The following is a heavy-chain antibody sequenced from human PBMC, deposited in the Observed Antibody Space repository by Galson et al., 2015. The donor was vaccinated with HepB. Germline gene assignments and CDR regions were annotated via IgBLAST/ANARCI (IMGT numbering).Heavy chain of an antibody. V-gene: IGHV3-30*18. Sequence: SLRLSCAASGFTFSSYGMHWVRQAPGKGLEWVAVISYDGSNKYYVDSVKGRFTISRDNSKNTLYLQMNSLRAEDTAVYYCAKGYGDADSYYYYGMDVWGQGTTVTVSS. CDR1: GFTFSSYG. CDR2: ISYDGSNK. J-gene: IGHJ6*02. CDR3: AKGYGDADSYYYYGMDV. D-gene: IGHD4-17*01.